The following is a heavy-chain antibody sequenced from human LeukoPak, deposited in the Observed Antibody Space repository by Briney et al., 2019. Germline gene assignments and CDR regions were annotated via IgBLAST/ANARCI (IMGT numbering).Heavy chain of an antibody. J-gene: IGHJ4*02. D-gene: IGHD2-21*02. Sequence: GGSLRLSCAASGFIFSDYGMHWVRQAPGKGLEWVAVIWNNGNNKCADSVRGRFTISRDDSKNTLYLQMDSLRAEDTAVYYCAKDICGGDCTNYFDHWGQGTLVTVST. V-gene: IGHV3-33*06. CDR1: GFIFSDYG. CDR3: AKDICGGDCTNYFDH. CDR2: IWNNGNNK.